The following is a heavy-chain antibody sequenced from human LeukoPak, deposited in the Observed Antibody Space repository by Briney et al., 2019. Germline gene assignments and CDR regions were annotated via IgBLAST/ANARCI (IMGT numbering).Heavy chain of an antibody. CDR3: ASSGSSRGGYYY. Sequence: GGSLRLSCAASGFTFSSYEMNWVRQAPGKGLEWVSYISSSGSTIYYADSVKGRFTISRDNAKNSLYLQMNSLRAEDTAVYYCASSGSSRGGYYYWGQGTLVTVSS. V-gene: IGHV3-48*03. CDR2: ISSSGSTI. J-gene: IGHJ4*02. D-gene: IGHD1-26*01. CDR1: GFTFSSYE.